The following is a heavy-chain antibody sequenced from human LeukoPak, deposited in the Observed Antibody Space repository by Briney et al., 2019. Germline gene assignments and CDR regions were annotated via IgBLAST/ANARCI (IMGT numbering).Heavy chain of an antibody. J-gene: IGHJ6*03. CDR1: GYSSRNDYY. V-gene: IGHV4-38-2*02. D-gene: IGHD3-3*01. Sequence: SETLSLTCTVSGYSSRNDYYWGWIRQPPGKGLEWIRSIYHSGSTYYQPSLKSRVTISIDTSKNQSSLKLRSATAADTAVYYCARAITTGDYNYFMDVWGKGTTVTVSS. CDR2: IYHSGST. CDR3: ARAITTGDYNYFMDV.